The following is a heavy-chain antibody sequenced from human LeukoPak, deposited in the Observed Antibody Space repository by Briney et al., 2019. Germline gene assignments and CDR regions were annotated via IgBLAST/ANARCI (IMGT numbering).Heavy chain of an antibody. V-gene: IGHV1-18*01. D-gene: IGHD6-13*01. Sequence: ASVKVSCKASGYTLNKFGMSWVRQPPGQGLEWLGWINTYNGKTKLGEKFQGRVTMTTDTSTSTVYMELTSLRTDDTAVYFCARDTPQHLKRFDYWGPGTLVTVSS. J-gene: IGHJ4*02. CDR1: GYTLNKFG. CDR2: INTYNGKT. CDR3: ARDTPQHLKRFDY.